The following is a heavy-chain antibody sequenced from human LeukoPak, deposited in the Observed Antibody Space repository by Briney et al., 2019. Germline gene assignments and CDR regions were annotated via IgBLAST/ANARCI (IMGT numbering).Heavy chain of an antibody. V-gene: IGHV3-11*01. Sequence: GGSLRLSCAASGFTFSDYYMSWIRQAPGKGLEWVSYISSSGSTIYYADSVKGRFTISRDNAKNSLYLQMNSLRAEDTAVYYCARVDSSSWYQWFDPWGQGTLVTVSS. CDR3: ARVDSSSWYQWFDP. CDR1: GFTFSDYY. D-gene: IGHD6-13*01. J-gene: IGHJ5*02. CDR2: ISSSGSTI.